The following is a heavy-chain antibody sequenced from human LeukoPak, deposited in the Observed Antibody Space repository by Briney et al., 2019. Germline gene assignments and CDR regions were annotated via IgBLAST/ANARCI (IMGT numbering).Heavy chain of an antibody. J-gene: IGHJ3*02. D-gene: IGHD2-2*01. CDR2: ISYSGNT. Sequence: SQTLSLTCTVSGGSISSGGYYWSWIRQHPGKGLEWIGYISYSGNTYYNPSLKSRVSTSVDRSKNQFSLKLSSVTAADTAVYYCARDIRGISTSPGAFDIWGQGTMVTVSS. V-gene: IGHV4-30-4*08. CDR3: ARDIRGISTSPGAFDI. CDR1: GGSISSGGYY.